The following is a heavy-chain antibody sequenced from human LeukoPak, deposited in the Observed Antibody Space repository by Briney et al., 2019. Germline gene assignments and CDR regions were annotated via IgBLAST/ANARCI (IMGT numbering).Heavy chain of an antibody. J-gene: IGHJ3*02. CDR1: GYTFTRYA. V-gene: IGHV1-3*01. CDR3: ARNLWFGESSDAFDM. Sequence: WASVKVSCKASGYTFTRYAIHWVRQAPGQRLEWMGWINADNGNTKYSQEFQGRVTMTRDTSISTAYMDMSSLRSDDTAVYYCARNLWFGESSDAFDMWGQGTMVTVSS. CDR2: INADNGNT. D-gene: IGHD3-10*01.